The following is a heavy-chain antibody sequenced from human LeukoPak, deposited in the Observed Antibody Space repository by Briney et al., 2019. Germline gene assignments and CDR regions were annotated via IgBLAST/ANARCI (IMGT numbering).Heavy chain of an antibody. D-gene: IGHD3-3*01. CDR3: AKDQGDDLWSGLQVFDY. J-gene: IGHJ4*02. V-gene: IGHV3-23*01. CDR2: TSDRGDYT. CDR1: GFTFSSYS. Sequence: GGSLRLSCAASGFTFSSYSMSWVRQAPGKGLEWVSGTSDRGDYTYYADSVKGRFTISRDNSKNTLYLQMNSLRAEDTAVYYCAKDQGDDLWSGLQVFDYWGQGTLVTVSS.